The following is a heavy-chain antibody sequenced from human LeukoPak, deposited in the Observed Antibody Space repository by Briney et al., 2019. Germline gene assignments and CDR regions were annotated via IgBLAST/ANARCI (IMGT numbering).Heavy chain of an antibody. J-gene: IGHJ4*02. Sequence: GGSLRLSCAASGFTFRNAWVSWVRQAPGKGLEWVGRITSKTDGGATDYAAPVKGRFTISRDDSKNTLYLQMNSLKIEDTALYYCTTALGYYYDSSGYYSHFDYWGQGTLVTVSS. D-gene: IGHD3-22*01. CDR3: TTALGYYYDSSGYYSHFDY. CDR2: ITSKTDGGAT. CDR1: GFTFRNAW. V-gene: IGHV3-15*01.